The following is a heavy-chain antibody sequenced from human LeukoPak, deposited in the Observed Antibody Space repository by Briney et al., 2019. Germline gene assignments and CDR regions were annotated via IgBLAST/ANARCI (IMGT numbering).Heavy chain of an antibody. V-gene: IGHV3-23*01. J-gene: IGHJ4*02. CDR2: ISGSGGRT. CDR3: AKTYGDYAFDY. D-gene: IGHD4-17*01. Sequence: GGSLRLSCAASGFTFSSYAMSWVRQAPGKGLEWVSGISGSGGRTYYPDSVKGRFTISRDNSKNTLYLQMNSLRAEDTAVYYCAKTYGDYAFDYWGQGTLVTVSS. CDR1: GFTFSSYA.